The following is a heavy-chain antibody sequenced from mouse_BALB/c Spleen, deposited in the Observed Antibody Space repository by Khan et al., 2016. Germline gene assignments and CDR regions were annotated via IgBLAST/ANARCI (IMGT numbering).Heavy chain of an antibody. J-gene: IGHJ2*01. CDR3: AFECNYFDY. CDR2: IYPGNGDT. Sequence: QVQLKQSGAELVKPGASVKMSCKASGYTFTSYNMHWVKQTPGQGLEWIGAIYPGNGDTSYNQKFKGKATLTADKSSSTAYMQLSSLTSEDSAVYYCAFECNYFDYWGQGTTLTVSS. V-gene: IGHV1-12*01. CDR1: GYTFTSYN.